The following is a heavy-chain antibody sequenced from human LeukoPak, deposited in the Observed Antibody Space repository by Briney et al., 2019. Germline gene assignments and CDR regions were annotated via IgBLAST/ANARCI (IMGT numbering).Heavy chain of an antibody. D-gene: IGHD6-13*01. CDR2: INSDGSST. J-gene: IGHJ4*02. V-gene: IGHV3-74*01. Sequence: LAGGSLRLSCAASGFTFSSNWMHWVRQAPGKGLMWVSQINSDGSSTNYADSVKGRFTISRDNSKNTLYLQMNSLRAEDTAVYYCARVNSSSWYFDYWGQGTLVTVSS. CDR3: ARVNSSSWYFDY. CDR1: GFTFSSNW.